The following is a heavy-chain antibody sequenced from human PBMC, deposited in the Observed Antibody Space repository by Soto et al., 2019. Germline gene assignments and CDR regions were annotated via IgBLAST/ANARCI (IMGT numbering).Heavy chain of an antibody. CDR3: ATLGYGSGSYRYYYGMDV. J-gene: IGHJ6*02. CDR1: GGSFSGYY. Sequence: PSETLSLTCAVYGGSFSGYYWSWIRQPPGKGLEWIGEINHSGSTNYNPSLKSRVTISVDTSKNQFSLKLSSVTAADTAVYYCATLGYGSGSYRYYYGMDVWGQGTTVTVSS. D-gene: IGHD3-10*01. V-gene: IGHV4-34*01. CDR2: INHSGST.